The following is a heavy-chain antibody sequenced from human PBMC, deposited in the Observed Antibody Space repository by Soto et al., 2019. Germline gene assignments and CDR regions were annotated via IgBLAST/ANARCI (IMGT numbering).Heavy chain of an antibody. CDR2: INSDGSGT. D-gene: IGHD2-2*01. Sequence: EVQLVESGGGLVQPGGSLRLSCAASGFTFSNYWMHWVRQAPGKGLVWVSRINSDGSGTSYAYSVKGRFTSSRDNAKNTQYPKMNSMRAEGTDVYYSARAVGYWSRTSGPRDNYYMAVWGKGSRVTV. J-gene: IGHJ6*03. CDR3: ARAVGYWSRTSGPRDNYYMAV. V-gene: IGHV3-74*01. CDR1: GFTFSNYW.